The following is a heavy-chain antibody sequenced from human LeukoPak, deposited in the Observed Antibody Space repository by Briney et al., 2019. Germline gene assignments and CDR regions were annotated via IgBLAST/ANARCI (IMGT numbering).Heavy chain of an antibody. CDR2: ISANGHST. Sequence: PGGSLRLWCSASGFTFTTCPMHWVRQAPGKGLEYVSAISANGHSTYYADSVKGRFTISRDNSKNTLYLQMSSLRFEDTAMYYCVKEATGWYDSWGQGTLVTVSS. J-gene: IGHJ4*02. CDR1: GFTFTTCP. V-gene: IGHV3-64D*09. CDR3: VKEATGWYDS. D-gene: IGHD6-19*01.